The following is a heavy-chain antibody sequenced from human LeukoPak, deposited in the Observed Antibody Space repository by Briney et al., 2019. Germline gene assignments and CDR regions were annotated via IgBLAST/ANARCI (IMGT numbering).Heavy chain of an antibody. Sequence: GGSLRLSCEVAGFDFYDYGVIWVRQTPGKGLQWVAGINWRGGITGYGDSVKGRFTISRDNAKNSVYLEMNSLRAEDTAVYYCARDRGDDYWGQGTLVTVSS. J-gene: IGHJ4*02. V-gene: IGHV3-20*04. CDR1: GFDFYDYG. CDR2: INWRGGIT. D-gene: IGHD3-10*01. CDR3: ARDRGDDY.